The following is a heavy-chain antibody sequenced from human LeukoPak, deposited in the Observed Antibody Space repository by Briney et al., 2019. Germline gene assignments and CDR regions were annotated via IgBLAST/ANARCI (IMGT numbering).Heavy chain of an antibody. Sequence: GGSLRLSCAASGFTFSSYAMHWVRQAPGKGLEWVAVISYDGSNKYYADSVKGRFTISRDNSKNTLYLQMNSLRAEDTAVYYCAKDGVYCSSTSCYYYYGMDVWGQGTTVTVSS. D-gene: IGHD2-2*01. V-gene: IGHV3-30-3*01. CDR3: AKDGVYCSSTSCYYYYGMDV. CDR2: ISYDGSNK. J-gene: IGHJ6*02. CDR1: GFTFSSYA.